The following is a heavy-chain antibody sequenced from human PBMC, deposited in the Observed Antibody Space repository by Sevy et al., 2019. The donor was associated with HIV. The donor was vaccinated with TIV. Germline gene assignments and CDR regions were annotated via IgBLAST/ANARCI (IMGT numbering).Heavy chain of an antibody. CDR3: ARDRTYGSFIDY. Sequence: GGSLRLSCAASGFTFSTYNMNWVRPAPGKGLEWVSSIWSSSSYIYYADSVKGRFTISRDNAKNSLYLQMNSLKVEDTAVYYCARDRTYGSFIDYWGQGTLVTVSS. D-gene: IGHD3-10*01. CDR1: GFTFSTYN. CDR2: IWSSSSYI. J-gene: IGHJ4*02. V-gene: IGHV3-21*01.